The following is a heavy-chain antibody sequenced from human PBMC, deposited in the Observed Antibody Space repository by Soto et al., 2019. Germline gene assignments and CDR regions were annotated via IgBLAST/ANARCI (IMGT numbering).Heavy chain of an antibody. J-gene: IGHJ6*02. CDR2: MNPNSGDT. D-gene: IGHD2-2*01. CDR1: GYTFTSYD. CDR3: ARDAIVVVPAAYYYYGMDV. Sequence: ASVKVSCKASGYTFTSYDINWVRQATGQGLEWMGWMNPNSGDTGYAQKFQGRVTMTRNTSISTAYMELRSLRSDDTAVYYCARDAIVVVPAAYYYYGMDVWGQGTTVTVS. V-gene: IGHV1-8*01.